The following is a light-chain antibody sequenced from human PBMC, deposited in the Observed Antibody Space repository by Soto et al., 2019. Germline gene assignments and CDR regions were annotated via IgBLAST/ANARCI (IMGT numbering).Light chain of an antibody. CDR2: GAS. V-gene: IGKV3-20*01. CDR3: QHYGSSPET. CDR1: QSVSSSY. Sequence: TVLNQSPGTVSLSPGERATLSCRASQSVSSSYLAWYQQKPGQAPRLLIYGASSRATGIPDRFSGSGSGTDFTLTISSLQPDDFATYYCQHYGSSPETFGQGTKVDIK. J-gene: IGKJ1*01.